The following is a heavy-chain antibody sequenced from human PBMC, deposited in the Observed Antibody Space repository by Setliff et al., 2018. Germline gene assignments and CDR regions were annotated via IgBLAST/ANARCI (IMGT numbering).Heavy chain of an antibody. V-gene: IGHV4-34*01. CDR1: GESFSGHY. Sequence: KPSETLSLTCAVYGESFSGHYWSWIRQPPGKGLEWIGEINHSGSTNYNPSLKSRVTISVDTSKNQFSLKLSSVAAADTAGYYCARGFDVCGGGACYTDGPYYFDYWGLGTLVTVSS. CDR2: INHSGST. D-gene: IGHD2-21*02. CDR3: ARGFDVCGGGACYTDGPYYFDY. J-gene: IGHJ4*02.